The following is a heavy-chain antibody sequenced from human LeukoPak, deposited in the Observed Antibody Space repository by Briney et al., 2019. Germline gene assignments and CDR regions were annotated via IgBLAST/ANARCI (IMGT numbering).Heavy chain of an antibody. J-gene: IGHJ4*02. Sequence: GASVNVSCKASGYTFTNYVIHWVRRAPGQRPEWMGWINVGNGDTKYSQKFQGRVTIASDTSASTAYMDLSSLRSEDTALYYCARDRGGTGDFDYWGQGTLVTVSS. CDR1: GYTFTNYV. CDR2: INVGNGDT. D-gene: IGHD1-1*01. V-gene: IGHV1-3*01. CDR3: ARDRGGTGDFDY.